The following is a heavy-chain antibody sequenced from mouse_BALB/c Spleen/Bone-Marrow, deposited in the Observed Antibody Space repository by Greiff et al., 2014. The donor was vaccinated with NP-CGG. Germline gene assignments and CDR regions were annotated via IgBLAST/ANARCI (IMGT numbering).Heavy chain of an antibody. D-gene: IGHD2-3*01. J-gene: IGHJ3*01. Sequence: EVQLQQSGAELVKPGASVKLSCTASGFNIKDTYMPWVKQRPEQGLEWIGRIDPANGNTNYDPKFQGKATITADTSSNTPYLQRSSLTAEDTAFYYCARRSDGYYAWLAYWGQGTLVTVSA. CDR3: ARRSDGYYAWLAY. CDR2: IDPANGNT. CDR1: GFNIKDTY. V-gene: IGHV14-3*02.